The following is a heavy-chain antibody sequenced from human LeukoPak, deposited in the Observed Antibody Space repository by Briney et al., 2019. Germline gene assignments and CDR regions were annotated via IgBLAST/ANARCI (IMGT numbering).Heavy chain of an antibody. CDR2: INHSGST. V-gene: IGHV4-34*01. J-gene: IGHJ4*02. CDR3: AKDITSSGRNGFDY. CDR1: GGSFSGYY. Sequence: SETLSLTCAVYGGSFSGYYWSWIRQPPGKGLEWIGEINHSGSTNYNPSLKSRVTISVDTSKNQFSLKLSSVTAADTALYYCAKDITSSGRNGFDYWGQGTLVTVSS. D-gene: IGHD6-19*01.